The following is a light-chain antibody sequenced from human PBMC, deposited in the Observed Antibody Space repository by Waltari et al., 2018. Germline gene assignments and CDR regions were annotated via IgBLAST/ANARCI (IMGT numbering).Light chain of an antibody. CDR1: SSDIGGYNY. CDR2: DVD. V-gene: IGLV2-11*01. CDR3: CSYAGRYTSV. Sequence: QSALTQPRSVSGSPGQSVTLSCTRTSSDIGGYNYVSWYQQHPGKAPKLVIYDVDKRPSGVPDRFSGSKAGNTASLTISGLQTDDEADYYCCSYAGRYTSVFGGGTRVTVL. J-gene: IGLJ2*01.